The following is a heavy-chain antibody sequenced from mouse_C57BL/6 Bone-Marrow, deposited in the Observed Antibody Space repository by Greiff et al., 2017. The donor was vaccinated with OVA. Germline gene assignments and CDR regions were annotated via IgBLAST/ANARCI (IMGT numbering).Heavy chain of an antibody. Sequence: VQLQQPGAELVRPGTSVKLSCKASGYTFTSYWMHWVKQRPGQGLEWIGVIDPSASYPNYNQKFKGKATLTVDTSSSTAYMQLSSLTSEDSAVYYCARRDYGSSYDYWGQGTTLTVSS. CDR2: IDPSASYP. D-gene: IGHD1-1*01. J-gene: IGHJ2*01. CDR3: ARRDYGSSYDY. CDR1: GYTFTSYW. V-gene: IGHV1-59*01.